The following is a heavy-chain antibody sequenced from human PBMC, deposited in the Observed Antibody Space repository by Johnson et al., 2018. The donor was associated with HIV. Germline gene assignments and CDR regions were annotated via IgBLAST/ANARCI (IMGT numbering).Heavy chain of an antibody. CDR2: ISYYGSNK. D-gene: IGHD6-13*01. CDR3: APAGPDAFDI. CDR1: AFTFSSYA. V-gene: IGHV3-30*04. J-gene: IGHJ3*02. Sequence: QVQLVESGGGVVQPGRSLRLSCAASAFTFSSYAMHWVRQAPGQGLEWVAVISYYGSNKYYADSVKGRFTISRDNSKNTLYLQMNSLRAEDTAVYYCAPAGPDAFDIWGQGTMVIVSS.